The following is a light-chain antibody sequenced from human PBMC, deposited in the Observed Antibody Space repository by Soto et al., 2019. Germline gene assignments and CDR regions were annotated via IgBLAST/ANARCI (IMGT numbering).Light chain of an antibody. J-gene: IGKJ1*01. Sequence: EIVLTQSPGTLSLSPGERATLSCRASQSVSSSYLAWYQQKPGQAPRLLIYGASSRATGIPDRFSGSGSGTDFTLTISRLEPEDFAVYYCQQYGGSPRTFSQGTKVEIK. CDR3: QQYGGSPRT. V-gene: IGKV3-20*01. CDR2: GAS. CDR1: QSVSSSY.